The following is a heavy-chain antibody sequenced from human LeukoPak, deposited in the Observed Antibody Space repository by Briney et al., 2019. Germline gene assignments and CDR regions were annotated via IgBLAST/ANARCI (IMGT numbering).Heavy chain of an antibody. CDR2: MNPNSGNT. J-gene: IGHJ6*03. CDR1: GYTFTSYD. CDR3: ARGRSCSSTSCYILRYYYSYMDV. V-gene: IGHV1-8*01. Sequence: ASVKVSCKASGYTFTSYDINWVRQATGQGLEWMGWMNPNSGNTGYAQKFQGRVTMTRNTSISTAYMELSSLRSEDTAVYYCARGRSCSSTSCYILRYYYSYMDVWGKGTTVTVSS. D-gene: IGHD2-2*02.